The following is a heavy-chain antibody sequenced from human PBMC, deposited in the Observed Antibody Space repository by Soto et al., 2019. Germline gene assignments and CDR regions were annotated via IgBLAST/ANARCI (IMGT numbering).Heavy chain of an antibody. CDR1: GGTFSSYS. CDR2: IIPIFGTA. J-gene: IGHJ6*02. D-gene: IGHD6-13*01. CDR3: ARTAAAAYYYGMDV. V-gene: IGHV1-69*06. Sequence: SVEVSCKASGGTFSSYSISWVLQAPGQGLEWMGGIIPIFGTANYAQKFQGRVTITADKSTSTAYMELSSLRSEDTAVYYCARTAAAAYYYGMDVWGQGTTVTVSS.